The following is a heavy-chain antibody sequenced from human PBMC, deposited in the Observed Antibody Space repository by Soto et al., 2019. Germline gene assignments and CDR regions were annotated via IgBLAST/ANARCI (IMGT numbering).Heavy chain of an antibody. CDR1: GGPSRNSY. D-gene: IGHD6-19*01. Sequence: PSETLSPPSAIYGGPSRNSYWHGFRQPPGKELEGMGKINPNGRTNYTPPLKRRLTTSVDTSKKQFSLKLISVTAADTAVYFCGRGRGYSNAWGSYYSGMDVWGQGTTVT. V-gene: IGHV4-34*01. CDR3: GRGRGYSNAWGSYYSGMDV. CDR2: INPNGRT. J-gene: IGHJ6*02.